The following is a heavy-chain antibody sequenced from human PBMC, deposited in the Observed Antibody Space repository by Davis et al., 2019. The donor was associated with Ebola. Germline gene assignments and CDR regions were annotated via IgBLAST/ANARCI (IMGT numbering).Heavy chain of an antibody. D-gene: IGHD3-16*02. Sequence: SETLSLTCAVYGGSFSGYYWSWIRQPPGKGLEWIGEINHRGSTNYNPSLKSRVTISVDTSKNQFSLKVTSVTAADTAVYYCARGGYDYVWGSYRYHYWGQGTLVTVSS. V-gene: IGHV4-34*01. CDR1: GGSFSGYY. CDR3: ARGGYDYVWGSYRYHY. J-gene: IGHJ4*02. CDR2: INHRGST.